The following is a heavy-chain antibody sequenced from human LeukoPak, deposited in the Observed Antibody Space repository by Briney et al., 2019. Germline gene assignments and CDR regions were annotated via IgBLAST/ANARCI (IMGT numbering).Heavy chain of an antibody. Sequence: PGGSLRLSCAASGFTFSSYAMSWVRRAPGQGLEWVSTISGSGAYTYYADSVKGRFTISRDNSKNTLYLQMNSLRAEDTAVYYCAKYFASGSYYKLPHWGQGTLVTVSS. J-gene: IGHJ1*01. V-gene: IGHV3-23*01. D-gene: IGHD3-10*01. CDR2: ISGSGAYT. CDR3: AKYFASGSYYKLPH. CDR1: GFTFSSYA.